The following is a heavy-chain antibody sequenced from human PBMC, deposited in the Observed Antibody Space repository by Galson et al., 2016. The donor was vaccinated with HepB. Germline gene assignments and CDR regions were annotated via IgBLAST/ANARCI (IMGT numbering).Heavy chain of an antibody. D-gene: IGHD3-16*01. Sequence: SLRLSCAASGFTFSSYVMTWVRQAPGKGLEWVSSISGSGASAYYADSVKGRFTITRDNRKNTHFLQMDSLRAEDTAIYYCAKRGDGGSFDFWGQGILVTVSA. V-gene: IGHV3-23*01. CDR3: AKRGDGGSFDF. CDR2: ISGSGASA. CDR1: GFTFSSYV. J-gene: IGHJ4*02.